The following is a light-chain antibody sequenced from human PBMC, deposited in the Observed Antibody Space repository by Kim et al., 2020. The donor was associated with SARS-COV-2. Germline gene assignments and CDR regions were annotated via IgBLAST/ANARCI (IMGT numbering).Light chain of an antibody. J-gene: IGKJ4*01. Sequence: DIQMTQSPSTLSASVGDRVTITCRASQSINNRLAWYQQKPGKAPKLLIYMASTLESGVPSRFSGSGSGKEFTLTISSLQPDDFATFYCQQDNSYPLTFGGGTKVDIK. CDR1: QSINNR. CDR2: MAS. V-gene: IGKV1-5*03. CDR3: QQDNSYPLT.